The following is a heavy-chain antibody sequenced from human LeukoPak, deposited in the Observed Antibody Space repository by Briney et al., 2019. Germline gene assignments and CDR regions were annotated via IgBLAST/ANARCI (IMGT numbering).Heavy chain of an antibody. J-gene: IGHJ4*02. V-gene: IGHV4-38-2*01. CDR3: ARHAYSNYLLDY. D-gene: IGHD4-11*01. CDR1: GYSISSGYY. CDR2: IYHSGST. Sequence: TXAVXGYSISSGYYWGWIRPPPGKGREWIGSIYHSGSTYYNPSLKSRVTISVDTSKNQFSLKLSSVTAADTAVYYCARHAYSNYLLDYWGQGTLVTVSS.